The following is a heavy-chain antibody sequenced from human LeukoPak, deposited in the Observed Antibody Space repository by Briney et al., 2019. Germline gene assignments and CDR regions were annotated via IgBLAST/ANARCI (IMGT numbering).Heavy chain of an antibody. CDR1: GGSVSSGSYY. CDR2: IYFSGST. J-gene: IGHJ4*02. Sequence: SATLSLTCTVSGGSVSSGSYYRSWIRQPPGKGLEWIGYIYFSGSTNYNPSLKSRVTISVDTSTNQFSLNLSSVTAADTAVYYCARSESLAARPFDYWGQGTLVTVSS. D-gene: IGHD6-6*01. V-gene: IGHV4-61*01. CDR3: ARSESLAARPFDY.